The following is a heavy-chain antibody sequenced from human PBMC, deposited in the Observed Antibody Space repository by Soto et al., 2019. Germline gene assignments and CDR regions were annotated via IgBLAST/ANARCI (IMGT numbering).Heavy chain of an antibody. CDR1: GFTFSTYN. V-gene: IGHV3-48*01. CDR3: ARDVSGSSIAVRYFDY. Sequence: EVQLVESGGGLVQPGGSLRLSCAASGFTFSTYNMNWVRQAPGKGLEWVSYISSTSAIYYADSVKGRFTISRDNAKSSLYLQMTSLRAEDTAVYYCARDVSGSSIAVRYFDYWGQGALVTVSS. CDR2: ISSTSAI. J-gene: IGHJ4*02. D-gene: IGHD6-6*01.